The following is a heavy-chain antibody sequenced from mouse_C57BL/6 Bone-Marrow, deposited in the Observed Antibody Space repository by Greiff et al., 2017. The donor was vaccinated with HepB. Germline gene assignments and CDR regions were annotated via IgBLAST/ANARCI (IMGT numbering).Heavy chain of an antibody. J-gene: IGHJ2*01. CDR1: GYTFTSYW. V-gene: IGHV1-55*01. CDR2: IYPGSGST. D-gene: IGHD1-1*01. CDR3: ARRGYYGSSYPLFDY. Sequence: QVQLQQPGAELVKPGASVKMSCKASGYTFTSYWITWVKQRPGQGLEWIGDIYPGSGSTNYNEKFKSKATLTVDTSSSTAYMQLSSLTSEDSAVYYCARRGYYGSSYPLFDYWGQGTTFTVSS.